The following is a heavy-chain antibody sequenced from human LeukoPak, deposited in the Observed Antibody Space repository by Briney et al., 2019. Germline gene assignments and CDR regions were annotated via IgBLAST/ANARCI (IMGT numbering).Heavy chain of an antibody. CDR3: ARAGGYSSSWTNWFDP. D-gene: IGHD6-13*01. CDR1: GFTFSSYA. CDR2: ISYDGSNK. V-gene: IGHV3-30-3*01. Sequence: GGSLRLSCAASGFTFSSYAMHWVRQAPGKGLEWVAVISYDGSNKYYADSVKGRFTISRDNSKNTLYLQMNSLRAEDTAVYYCARAGGYSSSWTNWFDPWGQGTLVTVSS. J-gene: IGHJ5*02.